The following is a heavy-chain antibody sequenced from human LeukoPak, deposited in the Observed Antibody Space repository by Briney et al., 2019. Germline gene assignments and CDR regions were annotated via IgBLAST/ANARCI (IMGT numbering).Heavy chain of an antibody. CDR3: ARAATSGSYSPRRAFDI. CDR2: IYHTRTT. D-gene: IGHD1-26*01. CDR1: GSSISSGYY. Sequence: SETLSLTCTVSGSSISSGYYWAWIRQPPGKGLAWIGIIYHTRTTYYNPSLKCRVTISVDTSKNQFSLKLSSVTAADTAVYYCARAATSGSYSPRRAFDIWGQGTMVTVSS. J-gene: IGHJ3*02. V-gene: IGHV4-38-2*02.